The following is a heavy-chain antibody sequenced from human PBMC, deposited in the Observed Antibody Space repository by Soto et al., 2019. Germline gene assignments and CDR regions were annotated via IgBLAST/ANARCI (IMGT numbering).Heavy chain of an antibody. CDR2: INPYNGNT. J-gene: IGHJ4*02. Sequence: QVQLVQSGAEVKKPGASVKVSCKASGYSFTTYVIGWVRQAPGQGLEWVGLINPYNGNTNYAQKLQDRVTMTTDTSSSTAYLELRSLRSDDTAVYYCVRGWGWPHLDYWGQGTLVTASS. V-gene: IGHV1-18*01. D-gene: IGHD2-21*01. CDR1: GYSFTTYV. CDR3: VRGWGWPHLDY.